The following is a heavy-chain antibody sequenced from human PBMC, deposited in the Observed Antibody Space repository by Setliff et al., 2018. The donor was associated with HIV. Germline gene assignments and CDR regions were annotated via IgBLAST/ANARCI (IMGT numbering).Heavy chain of an antibody. J-gene: IGHJ4*02. V-gene: IGHV4-39*01. D-gene: IGHD2-21*02. CDR2: INHSGST. Sequence: SETLSLTCTVSGGSISSGSYYWSWIRQPPGKGRELIGEINHSGSTKYNPSLKSRVTISVDTSKIQFSLRLHSVTAADMALYYCARQQTALFVDYWGQGTLVTVSS. CDR3: ARQQTALFVDY. CDR1: GGSISSGSYY.